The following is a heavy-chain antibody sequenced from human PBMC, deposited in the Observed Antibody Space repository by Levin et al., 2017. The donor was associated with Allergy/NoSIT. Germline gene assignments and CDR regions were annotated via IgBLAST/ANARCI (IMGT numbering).Heavy chain of an antibody. CDR2: INHSGST. CDR3: ARGRGDYYFDY. D-gene: IGHD4-17*01. V-gene: IGHV4-34*01. CDR1: GGSFSGYY. J-gene: IGHJ4*02. Sequence: SETLSLTCAVYGGSFSGYYWSWIRQPPGKGLEWIGEINHSGSTNYNPSLKSRVTISVDTSKNQFSLKLSSVTAADTAVYYCARGRGDYYFDYWGQGTLVTVSS.